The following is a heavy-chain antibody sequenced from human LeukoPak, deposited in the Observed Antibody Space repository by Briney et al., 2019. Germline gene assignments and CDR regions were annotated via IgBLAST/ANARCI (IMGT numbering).Heavy chain of an antibody. CDR1: GFIFNSHS. V-gene: IGHV3-21*01. D-gene: IGHD3-10*01. CDR3: ARDLTGSRNI. Sequence: GGSLRLSCAASGFIFNSHSMNWVRQAPGKGLEWVSSISSTSSYIYYADSVKSRFTISRDNAKNSLYLQMNSLRAEDTAVYYCARDLTGSRNIWGQGTMVTVSS. J-gene: IGHJ3*02. CDR2: ISSTSSYI.